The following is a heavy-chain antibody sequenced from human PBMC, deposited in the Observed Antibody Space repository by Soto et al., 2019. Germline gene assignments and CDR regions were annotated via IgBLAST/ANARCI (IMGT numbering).Heavy chain of an antibody. Sequence: SETLSLTCTVSGGSISGSSYYWGWIRQPPGKGLECIGSVHYSGSTDYNPSLKSRVTISVDTSKNQFSLKLTSVTAADTAAYFCASFSGATYGDYGGGINYWGQGTLVTVSS. J-gene: IGHJ4*02. D-gene: IGHD4-17*01. CDR1: GGSISGSSYY. V-gene: IGHV4-39*01. CDR3: ASFSGATYGDYGGGINY. CDR2: VHYSGST.